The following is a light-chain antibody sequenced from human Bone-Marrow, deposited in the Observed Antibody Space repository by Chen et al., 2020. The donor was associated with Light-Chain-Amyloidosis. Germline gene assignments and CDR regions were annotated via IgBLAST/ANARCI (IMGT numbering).Light chain of an antibody. Sequence: QSALTQPRSVSGSPGPSVTISCTGTSSDVGGYNYVSWYQQHPGKAPKLMIYDVSKRPSGVPDRFSGSKSGNTASLTSSGLQAEDEADYYCCSYAGRSSWVFGGGTKLTVL. V-gene: IGLV2-11*01. CDR3: CSYAGRSSWV. CDR2: DVS. J-gene: IGLJ3*02. CDR1: SSDVGGYNY.